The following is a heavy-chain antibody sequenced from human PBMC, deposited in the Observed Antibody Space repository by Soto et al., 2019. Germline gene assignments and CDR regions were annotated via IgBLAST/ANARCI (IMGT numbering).Heavy chain of an antibody. V-gene: IGHV1-69*08. CDR2: IIPLLGIA. D-gene: IGHD3-16*02. CDR3: ARDIAGELSIFDY. Sequence: QVQLVQSGAEVKKPGSSVKVSCKASGGTFSSYSISWVRQAPGQGLEWMGRIIPLLGIANYAQNFQGRVTITADKSTSTAYMELSSLRSEDTAVYYCARDIAGELSIFDYWGQGTLLTVSS. J-gene: IGHJ4*02. CDR1: GGTFSSYS.